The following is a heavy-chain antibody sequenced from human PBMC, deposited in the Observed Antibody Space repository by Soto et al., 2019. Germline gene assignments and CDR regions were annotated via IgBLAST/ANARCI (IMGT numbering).Heavy chain of an antibody. D-gene: IGHD1-1*01. Sequence: EVQLVESGGGLVQPGGSPRLSCAASGFTFSSYWMHWVRQAPGKGLVWVSRINSDGSSTNYADSVKGRFTISRDNAKNTLSLQMNSLRAEDTAVYYCARSTTGTFDYWGQGTLVTVSS. J-gene: IGHJ4*02. CDR1: GFTFSSYW. CDR3: ARSTTGTFDY. V-gene: IGHV3-74*01. CDR2: INSDGSST.